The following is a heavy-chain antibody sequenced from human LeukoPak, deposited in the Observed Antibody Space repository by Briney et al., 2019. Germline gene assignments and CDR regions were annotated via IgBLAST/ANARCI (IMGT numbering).Heavy chain of an antibody. D-gene: IGHD3-10*01. CDR2: ISGSGNTV. CDR1: AFTFSSYE. Sequence: QPGGSLRLSCAASAFTFSSYEMSWVRQAPGKGLEWVSYISGSGNTVYYADSVKGRFTISRDNAKNSLYLQTSSLRAEDTAVYYCARDPAGVDYWGQGTLVTVSS. J-gene: IGHJ4*02. V-gene: IGHV3-48*03. CDR3: ARDPAGVDY.